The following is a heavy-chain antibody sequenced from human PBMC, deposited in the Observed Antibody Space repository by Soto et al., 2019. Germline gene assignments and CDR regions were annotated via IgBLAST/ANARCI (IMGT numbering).Heavy chain of an antibody. CDR1: GFTFSSYA. CDR3: ARVRFGELV. D-gene: IGHD3-10*01. V-gene: IGHV3-23*01. CDR2: IGVGGGDR. J-gene: IGHJ4*02. Sequence: EVQLLESGGGLVQPGGSLRLSCAASGFTFSSYAMSWVRQAPGKGLEWVSIIGVGGGDRYYPESVKGRFTISRDNSRXXLYLEMNSLRDEDTAVYYCARVRFGELVWGQGTLVTVSS.